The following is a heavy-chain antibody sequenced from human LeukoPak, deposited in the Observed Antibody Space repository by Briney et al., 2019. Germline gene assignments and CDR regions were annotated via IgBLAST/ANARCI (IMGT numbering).Heavy chain of an antibody. CDR3: ARHVWRGITIFGVVDDHMDV. CDR2: IYPGDSDT. V-gene: IGHV5-51*01. Sequence: GESLKISCKGSGYSFTSYWIGWVRQMPGKGLEWMGIIYPGDSDTRYSPSFQGQVTISADKSISTAYLQWSSLKASDTAMYYCARHVWRGITIFGVVDDHMDVWGKGTTVTVSS. J-gene: IGHJ6*03. D-gene: IGHD3-3*01. CDR1: GYSFTSYW.